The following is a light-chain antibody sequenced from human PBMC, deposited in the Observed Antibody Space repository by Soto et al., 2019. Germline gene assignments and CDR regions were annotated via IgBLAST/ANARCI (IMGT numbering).Light chain of an antibody. CDR2: AAS. V-gene: IGKV1-39*01. CDR3: QQSYSTPYT. Sequence: DIQMTQSPSSLSASLGDRVTITCRASQSISSYLNWYQQKPGKAPNLLIYAASSLQSGVPSRFSGRGSGTDVTLTISSLQPEDFATYYCQQSYSTPYTFGQGTKLESK. CDR1: QSISSY. J-gene: IGKJ2*01.